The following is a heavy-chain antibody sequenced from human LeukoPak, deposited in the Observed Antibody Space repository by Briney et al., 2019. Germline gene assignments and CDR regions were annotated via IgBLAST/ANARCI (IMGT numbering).Heavy chain of an antibody. V-gene: IGHV1-18*01. CDR1: GYTFTSYG. CDR3: ARDSGGYDGDY. J-gene: IGHJ4*02. D-gene: IGHD5-12*01. CDR2: ICAYNGNT. Sequence: ASVSVSCTASGYTFTSYGISWVRQAPGQGLEWMGWICAYNGNTNYAPMLQRRVTMTTTTSTRIALMALTSLTSDPAAVYFCARDSGGYDGDYWGKGTLVTVS.